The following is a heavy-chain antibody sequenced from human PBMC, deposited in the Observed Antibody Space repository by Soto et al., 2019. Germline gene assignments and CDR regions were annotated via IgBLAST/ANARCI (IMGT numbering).Heavy chain of an antibody. D-gene: IGHD2-2*01. Sequence: QVQLVESGGGVVQPGRSLRLSCAASGFTFSSYGMHWVRQAPGKGLEWVAVIWYDGSNKYYAYSVKGRFTISRDNSKNTLYLQMNSLRAEDTAVYYCARDIEGGSIGYWGQGTLVTVSS. J-gene: IGHJ4*02. CDR2: IWYDGSNK. V-gene: IGHV3-33*01. CDR3: ARDIEGGSIGY. CDR1: GFTFSSYG.